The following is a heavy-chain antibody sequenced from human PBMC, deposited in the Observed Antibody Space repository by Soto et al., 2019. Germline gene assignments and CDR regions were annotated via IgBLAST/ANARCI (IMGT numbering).Heavy chain of an antibody. Sequence: SETLSLTCTVSGASISSYYWSWIRQPPGKGLEWIGYIYYSGSTNYNPSLKSRVTISVDTSKNQFSLKLSSVTAADTAVYYCAGGIAAAGDYWGQGTLVTVSS. V-gene: IGHV4-59*01. CDR2: IYYSGST. CDR1: GASISSYY. J-gene: IGHJ4*02. CDR3: AGGIAAAGDY. D-gene: IGHD6-13*01.